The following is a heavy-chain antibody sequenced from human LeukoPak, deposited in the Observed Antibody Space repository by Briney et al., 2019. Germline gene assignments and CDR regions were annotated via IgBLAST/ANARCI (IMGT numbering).Heavy chain of an antibody. CDR3: ARQTMAPAPDY. CDR1: GDSVSGYY. Sequence: SETLSLTCIVSGDSVSGYYWNRIRQPPGKGLEWIGYIYYSGSTNYNPSLKSRVTISVDTSKNQFSLKLSSVTAADTAVYYCARQTMAPAPDYWGQGTLVTVSS. J-gene: IGHJ4*02. CDR2: IYYSGST. D-gene: IGHD3-10*01. V-gene: IGHV4-59*08.